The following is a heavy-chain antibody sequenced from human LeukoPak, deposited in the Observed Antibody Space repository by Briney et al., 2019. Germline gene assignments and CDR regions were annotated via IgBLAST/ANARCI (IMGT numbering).Heavy chain of an antibody. J-gene: IGHJ6*02. CDR1: GFTFSSYW. Sequence: GGSLRLSCAASGFTFSSYWMSWVRQAPGKGLEWVANIKQDGSEKYNVDSVKGRFTISRDNAKNSLYLQMNSLRAEDTAVYYCARDSYGSGSCMDVWGQGTTVTVSS. CDR2: IKQDGSEK. D-gene: IGHD3-10*01. CDR3: ARDSYGSGSCMDV. V-gene: IGHV3-7*01.